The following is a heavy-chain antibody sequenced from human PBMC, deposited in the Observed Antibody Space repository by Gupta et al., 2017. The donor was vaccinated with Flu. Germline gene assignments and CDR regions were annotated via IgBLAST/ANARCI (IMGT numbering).Heavy chain of an antibody. Sequence: EVHLVESGGGLIQPGGSLRLSCAASGFGVTNSYMNWVSQDPGKGLDWVSVINSRGTTFYSDSVRGRFTITRDYSKNTLHLQMNSLRAEDTAVDYCARSWGNGGGAIDYWGQGTLVTVSS. CDR2: INSRGTT. CDR3: ARSWGNGGGAIDY. CDR1: GFGVTNSY. V-gene: IGHV3-53*01. D-gene: IGHD3-16*01. J-gene: IGHJ4*02.